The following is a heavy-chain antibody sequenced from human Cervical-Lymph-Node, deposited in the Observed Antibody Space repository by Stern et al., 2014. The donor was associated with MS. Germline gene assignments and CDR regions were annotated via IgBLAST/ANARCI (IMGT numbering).Heavy chain of an antibody. D-gene: IGHD1-1*01. CDR1: GGTFSTYS. V-gene: IGHV1-69*06. Sequence: QVQLMQSGAEVKRPGSSVRVSCKASGGTFSTYSISWVRQAPGKGLEWMGGIILIFGTVNYAQKFQGRLTMSADKSTSTVYLDLNSLRSEDTAMYYCARYRGTFYFDNWGQGTLVTVSS. CDR3: ARYRGTFYFDN. CDR2: IILIFGTV. J-gene: IGHJ4*02.